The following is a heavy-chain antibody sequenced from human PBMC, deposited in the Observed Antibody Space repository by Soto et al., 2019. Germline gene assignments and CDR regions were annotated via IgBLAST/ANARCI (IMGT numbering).Heavy chain of an antibody. Sequence: QVQLVESGGGVAQPGASLGLSCAASGFIFNSFGMHWVRQSPDKGLEWVAVISYDGSNKYYADSVKGRFTISRDNSKNTLYLQMYSLRAEDTAVYYCAKDGSGSYSPMDYWGQGTRVTVSS. D-gene: IGHD1-26*01. CDR2: ISYDGSNK. J-gene: IGHJ4*02. CDR1: GFIFNSFG. V-gene: IGHV3-30*18. CDR3: AKDGSGSYSPMDY.